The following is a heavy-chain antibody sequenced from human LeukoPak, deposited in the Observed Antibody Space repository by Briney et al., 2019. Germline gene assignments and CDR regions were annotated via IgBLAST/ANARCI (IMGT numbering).Heavy chain of an antibody. CDR2: ISSRSSYI. V-gene: IGHV3-21*04. D-gene: IGHD6-19*01. CDR3: AKDMVVAGYSDFDY. CDR1: GFTFSRYN. J-gene: IGHJ4*02. Sequence: GGSLRLSCAGSGFTFSRYNMNWFRQATGKGLERVSSISSRSSYIFYADSVKGRFTISRDNSKNTLYLQMNSLRAEDTAVYYCAKDMVVAGYSDFDYWGQGTLVTVSS.